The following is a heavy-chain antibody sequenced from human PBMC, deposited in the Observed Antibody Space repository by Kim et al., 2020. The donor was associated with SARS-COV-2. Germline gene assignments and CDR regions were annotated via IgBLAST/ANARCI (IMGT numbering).Heavy chain of an antibody. V-gene: IGHV4-59*01. CDR3: ARVSGSPGLYYYYGMDV. Sequence: SETLSLTCTVSGGSISSYYWSWIRQPPGKGLEWIGYIYYSGSTNYNPSLKSRVNISVDTSKNQFSLKLSSVTAADTAVYYCARVSGSPGLYYYYGMDVWGQGTTVTVSS. D-gene: IGHD1-26*01. J-gene: IGHJ6*02. CDR1: GGSISSYY. CDR2: IYYSGST.